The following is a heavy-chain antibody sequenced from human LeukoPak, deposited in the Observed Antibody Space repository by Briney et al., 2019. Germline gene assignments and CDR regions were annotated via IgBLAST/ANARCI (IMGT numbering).Heavy chain of an antibody. CDR3: ARGPATVTPNWFDP. CDR2: ISYDGSNK. V-gene: IGHV3-30-3*01. Sequence: GSLRLSCAASGFTFSSYAMHWVRQAPGKGLEWVAVISYDGSNKYYADSVKGRFTISRDNSKNTLYLQMNSLRAEDTAVYYCARGPATVTPNWFDPWGQGTLVTVSS. D-gene: IGHD4-11*01. J-gene: IGHJ5*02. CDR1: GFTFSSYA.